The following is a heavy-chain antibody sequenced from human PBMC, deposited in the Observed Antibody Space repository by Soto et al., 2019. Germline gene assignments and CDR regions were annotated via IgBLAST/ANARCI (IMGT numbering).Heavy chain of an antibody. V-gene: IGHV3-48*01. D-gene: IGHD6-13*01. CDR1: GFTFSTYG. CDR3: ARPRGGSTIPPYYYYYMDV. CDR2: IGGSGSPI. J-gene: IGHJ6*03. Sequence: EVQLVDSGGGLVQPGGSLRLSCAASGFTFSTYGMSWVRQAPGKGLEWVSDIGGSGSPIYYAASVKGRFTVSRDNANNTLQRQMNSLRAEDTAVYYCARPRGGSTIPPYYYYYMDVWGKGTTVTVSS.